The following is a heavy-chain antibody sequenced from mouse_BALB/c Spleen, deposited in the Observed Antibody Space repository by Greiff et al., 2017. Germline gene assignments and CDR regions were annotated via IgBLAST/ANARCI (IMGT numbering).Heavy chain of an antibody. CDR1: GYTFTDYY. CDR2: IYPGSGNT. J-gene: IGHJ2*01. V-gene: IGHV1-84*02. CDR3: ARREGGTLFDY. Sequence: QVQLKESGPELVKPGASVKISCKASGYTFTDYYINWVKQKPGQGLEWIVWIYPGSGNTKYNEKFKGKATLTVDTSSSTAYMQLSSLTSEDTAVYFCARREGGTLFDYWGQGTTLTVSS. D-gene: IGHD2-14*01.